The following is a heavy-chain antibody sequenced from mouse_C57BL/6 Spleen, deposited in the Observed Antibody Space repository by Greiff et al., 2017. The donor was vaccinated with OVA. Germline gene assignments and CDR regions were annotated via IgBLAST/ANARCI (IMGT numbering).Heavy chain of an antibody. V-gene: IGHV3-6*01. CDR1: GYSITSGYY. CDR3: AGGGY. J-gene: IGHJ2*01. D-gene: IGHD1-1*02. CDR2: ISSDGSN. Sequence: DVQLQESGPGLVKPSQSLSLTCSVTGYSITSGYYWNWIRQFPGNKLEWMGYISSDGSNNYNPSLKNRISITRDTSKNQFFLKLNSVTTEDTATYYCAGGGYWGQGTTLTVSS.